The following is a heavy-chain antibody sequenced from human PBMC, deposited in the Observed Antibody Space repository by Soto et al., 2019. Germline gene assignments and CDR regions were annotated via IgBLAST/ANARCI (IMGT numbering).Heavy chain of an antibody. D-gene: IGHD3-9*01. CDR2: ISSSGSTI. Sequence: GGSLRLSCAASGFAFSDFYMTWIRQSPGKGLEWVSYISSSGSTIYYSDSVKGRFIISRDNAKNSLYLQMSSLRAEDTAVYYCARASYDILSGYSDFWGPGTLVPAS. CDR1: GFAFSDFY. CDR3: ARASYDILSGYSDF. J-gene: IGHJ4*01. V-gene: IGHV3-11*01.